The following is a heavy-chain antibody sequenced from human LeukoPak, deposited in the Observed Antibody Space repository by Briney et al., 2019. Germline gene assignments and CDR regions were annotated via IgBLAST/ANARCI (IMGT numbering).Heavy chain of an antibody. CDR1: GYTFTSYG. J-gene: IGHJ4*02. V-gene: IGHV1-18*01. CDR3: ARNMDGLYYYDSSGYGY. Sequence: ASVKASCKASGYTFTSYGISWVRQAPGQGLEWMGWISAYNGNTNYAQKLQGRVTMTTDTSTSTAYMELRSLRSDDTAVYYCARNMDGLYYYDSSGYGYWGQGTLVTVSS. CDR2: ISAYNGNT. D-gene: IGHD3-22*01.